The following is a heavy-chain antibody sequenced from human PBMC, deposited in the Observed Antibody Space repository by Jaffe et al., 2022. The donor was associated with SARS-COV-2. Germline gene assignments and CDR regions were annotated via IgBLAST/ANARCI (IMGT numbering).Heavy chain of an antibody. J-gene: IGHJ6*02. V-gene: IGHV3-30*18. CDR2: ISYDGSNK. CDR1: GFTFSSYG. Sequence: QVQLVESGGGVVQPGRSLRLSCAASGFTFSSYGMHWVRQAPGKGLEWVAVISYDGSNKYYADSVKGRFTISRDNSKNTLYLQMNSLRAEDTAVYYCAKARGGWLNYYGMDVWGQGTTVTVSS. CDR3: AKARGGWLNYYGMDV. D-gene: IGHD2-15*01.